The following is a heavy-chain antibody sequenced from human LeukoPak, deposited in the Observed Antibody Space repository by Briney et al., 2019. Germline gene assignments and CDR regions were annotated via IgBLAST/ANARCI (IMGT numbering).Heavy chain of an antibody. D-gene: IGHD3-22*01. Sequence: GASVKVSCKASGYTFTNSYIHWVRQAPGQVLEWMGLINPDGGNTNYAQNFQGRVTLTRDTSTSTVYMELSSLRSEDTAVYYCARGPGYYYDSSGYSAYDYWGQGTLVTVSS. CDR1: GYTFTNSY. V-gene: IGHV1-46*01. J-gene: IGHJ4*02. CDR3: ARGPGYYYDSSGYSAYDY. CDR2: INPDGGNT.